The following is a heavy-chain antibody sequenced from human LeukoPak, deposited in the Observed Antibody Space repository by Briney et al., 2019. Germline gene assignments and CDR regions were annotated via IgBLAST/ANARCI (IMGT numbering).Heavy chain of an antibody. Sequence: SETRSLTCTVSGGSFTSYYWSWIRQPPGKGLQWIGYIYTSGSTSYDPSLKSRVTISVDTSKNQFSLKLNSVTAADTAVYYCARLLAVQQLDYWGQGTLVTVSS. CDR3: ARLLAVQQLDY. V-gene: IGHV4-4*09. D-gene: IGHD3-3*02. CDR1: GGSFTSYY. J-gene: IGHJ4*02. CDR2: IYTSGST.